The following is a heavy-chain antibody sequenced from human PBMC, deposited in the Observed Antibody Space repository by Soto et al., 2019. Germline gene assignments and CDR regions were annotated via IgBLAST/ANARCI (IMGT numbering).Heavy chain of an antibody. Sequence: QITLKESGPTLVKPTQTLTLTCTFSGFSLTTSGVGVGWIRQPPGKALERLALIYLDDNERYSPSPNSRRTTTKDPSKTQVVLTMTTMAPLDTATYYCTHRSSGWSYRGMDVWGQGTTVTVSS. V-gene: IGHV2-5*02. CDR2: IYLDDNE. CDR1: GFSLTTSGVG. D-gene: IGHD6-19*01. J-gene: IGHJ6*02. CDR3: THRSSGWSYRGMDV.